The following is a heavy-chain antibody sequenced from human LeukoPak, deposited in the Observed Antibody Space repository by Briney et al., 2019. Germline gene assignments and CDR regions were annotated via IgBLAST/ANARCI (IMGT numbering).Heavy chain of an antibody. V-gene: IGHV4-39*01. CDR2: IYYSGST. CDR1: GGSISSSSYY. CDR3: ARHGSSGSSFYPLDV. J-gene: IGHJ6*02. Sequence: SETLSLTCTVSGGSISSSSYYWGWIRQPPGKGLEWIASIYYSGSTYYKPSLKSRVTISVDTSKNQFSLKLSSVTAADTAVYYCARHGSSGSSFYPLDVWGQGTTVSVSS. D-gene: IGHD6-19*01.